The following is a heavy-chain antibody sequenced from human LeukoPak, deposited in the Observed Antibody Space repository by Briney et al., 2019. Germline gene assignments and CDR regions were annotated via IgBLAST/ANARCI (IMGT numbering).Heavy chain of an antibody. J-gene: IGHJ6*03. D-gene: IGHD3-16*01. CDR1: GGSISSSSYY. CDR2: IYYSGST. V-gene: IGHV4-39*07. Sequence: KPSETLSLTCTVSGGSISSSSYYWGWLRQPPGKGLEWIGSIYYSGSTYYNPSLKSRVTISVDTSKNQFSLKLSSVTAADTAVYYCARDGGVTYYYFYYYMDVWGKGTTVTVSS. CDR3: ARDGGVTYYYFYYYMDV.